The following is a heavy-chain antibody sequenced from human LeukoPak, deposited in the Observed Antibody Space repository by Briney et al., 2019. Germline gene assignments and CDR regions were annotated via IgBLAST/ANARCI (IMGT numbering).Heavy chain of an antibody. CDR3: SRGLCTGGTCYSGFF. Sequence: PAGSLSLSCAASGCTFSDHYMDWVRQAPGKGLEWIGRSRNKAQSYTTEYAASVNGRFTISRDDSKNSLLLQMSSLKTEDTAVYFCSRGLCTGGTCYSGFFWGRGTLVTVSS. D-gene: IGHD2-15*01. V-gene: IGHV3-72*01. J-gene: IGHJ4*02. CDR1: GCTFSDHY. CDR2: SRNKAQSYTT.